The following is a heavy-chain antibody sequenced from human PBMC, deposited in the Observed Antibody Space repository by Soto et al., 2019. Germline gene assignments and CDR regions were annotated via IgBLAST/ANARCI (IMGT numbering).Heavy chain of an antibody. V-gene: IGHV3-23*01. CDR2: ISGSGGST. D-gene: IGHD1-1*01. Sequence: GGSLRLARAASRFTFSSHAMSWVRQAKGQVLEWVSAISGSGGSTYSADSVKGRFPISRDTSKNTLYLKMNSLRAEDTAVYYYVSKGNDSGEFDTWCQEAVVTVSS. CDR3: VSKGNDSGEFDT. CDR1: RFTFSSHA. J-gene: IGHJ5*02.